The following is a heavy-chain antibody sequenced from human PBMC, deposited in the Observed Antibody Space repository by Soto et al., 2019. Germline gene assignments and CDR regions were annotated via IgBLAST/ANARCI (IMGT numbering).Heavy chain of an antibody. V-gene: IGHV4-59*01. CDR3: ARVGDDSYFGKMYFFDY. D-gene: IGHD1-26*01. J-gene: IGHJ4*01. CDR2: MYYSGSS. Sequence: SETLSLTFTVSGGSISSYYWSWIRQPPGKGLEWIGYMYYSGSSDYSPSLKSRVTISVDTSNNQFSLKMNSVTAADTAVYYCARVGDDSYFGKMYFFDYWGHGTLVTVSS. CDR1: GGSISSYY.